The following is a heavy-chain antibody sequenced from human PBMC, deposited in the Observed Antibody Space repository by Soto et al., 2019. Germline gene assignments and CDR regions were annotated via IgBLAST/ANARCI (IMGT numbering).Heavy chain of an antibody. V-gene: IGHV4-61*01. D-gene: IGHD4-4*01. Sequence: QVQLQESGPGLVKPSETLSLTCTVSGGSVSSVSYYWSWIRQPPGKGLEWIGYIYYSGGTNYNPSLKIRVTISVNTSKIQFSLKLSSVTAADTAVYYCARDARMPTDLGGYYYYAMDVWCQGTTVTVSS. CDR3: ARDARMPTDLGGYYYYAMDV. J-gene: IGHJ6*02. CDR1: GGSVSSVSYY. CDR2: IYYSGGT.